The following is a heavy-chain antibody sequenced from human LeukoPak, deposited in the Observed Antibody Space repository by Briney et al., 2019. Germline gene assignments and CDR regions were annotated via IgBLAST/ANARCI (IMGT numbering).Heavy chain of an antibody. V-gene: IGHV4-59*08. J-gene: IGHJ3*02. CDR1: GGSISSYY. Sequence: PSETLSLTCTVSGGSISSYYWSWIRQPPGKGLEWIGYIYYSGSTNYNPSLKSRVTISVDTSKNQFSLKLSSVTAADTAVYYCARHLLERWLPREDAFDIWGQGTMVTVSS. D-gene: IGHD5-24*01. CDR2: IYYSGST. CDR3: ARHLLERWLPREDAFDI.